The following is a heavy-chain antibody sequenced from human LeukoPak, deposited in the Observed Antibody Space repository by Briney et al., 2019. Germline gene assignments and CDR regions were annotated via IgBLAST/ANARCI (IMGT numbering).Heavy chain of an antibody. Sequence: SETLSLTCAVYGGSFSGYYWSWIRQHPGKGLEWIGYIYYSGSTYYNPSLKSRVTISVDTSKSQFSLKLSSVTAADTAVYYCAREIRGYCSSSSCYTWFDPWGQGTLVTVSS. CDR2: IYYSGST. D-gene: IGHD2-2*02. J-gene: IGHJ5*02. V-gene: IGHV4-31*11. CDR1: GGSFSGYY. CDR3: AREIRGYCSSSSCYTWFDP.